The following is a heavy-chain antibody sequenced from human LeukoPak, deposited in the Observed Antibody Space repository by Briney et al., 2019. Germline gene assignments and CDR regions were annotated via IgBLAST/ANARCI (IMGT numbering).Heavy chain of an antibody. V-gene: IGHV1-69*15. CDR3: ARVLAQGYNWFDP. D-gene: IGHD2-8*02. J-gene: IGHJ5*02. CDR2: IIPIFGTA. Sequence: SVKVSCKASGGTFSSYAISWVRQAPGQGLEWVGRIIPIFGTANYAQKFQGRVTITADESTSTAYMELSSLRSEDTAVYYCARVLAQGYNWFDPWGQGTLVTVSS. CDR1: GGTFSSYA.